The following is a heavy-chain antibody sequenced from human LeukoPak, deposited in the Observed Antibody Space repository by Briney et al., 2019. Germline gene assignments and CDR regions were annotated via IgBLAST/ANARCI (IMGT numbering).Heavy chain of an antibody. Sequence: PGRSLRLSCAASGFTFSSYDMHWVRQAPGKGLEWVSVIYSGGSTYYADSVKGRFTISRDNSKNTLYLQMNSLRAEDTAVYYCARHPPLDINGGYWGQGTLVTVSS. CDR3: ARHPPLDINGGY. D-gene: IGHD5-12*01. CDR1: GFTFSSYD. CDR2: IYSGGST. J-gene: IGHJ4*02. V-gene: IGHV3-66*04.